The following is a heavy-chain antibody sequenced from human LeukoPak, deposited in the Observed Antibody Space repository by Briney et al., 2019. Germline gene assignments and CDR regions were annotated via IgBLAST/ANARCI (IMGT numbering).Heavy chain of an antibody. Sequence: GGSLRLSCAVSGFTFSHAWMSWVRQAPGKGLEWVSSISSSSSYIYYADSVKGRFTISRDNAKNSLYLQMNSLRAEDTAVYYCASFTEYSSGEGDYWGQGTLVTVSS. CDR2: ISSSSSYI. CDR3: ASFTEYSSGEGDY. D-gene: IGHD6-19*01. CDR1: GFTFSHAW. J-gene: IGHJ4*02. V-gene: IGHV3-21*01.